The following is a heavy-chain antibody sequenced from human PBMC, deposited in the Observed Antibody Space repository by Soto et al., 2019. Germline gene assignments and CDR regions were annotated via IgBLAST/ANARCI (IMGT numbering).Heavy chain of an antibody. CDR3: AKYLGGRYSTIDY. CDR2: IYYSGST. J-gene: IGHJ4*02. CDR1: GGSSNSGNYY. V-gene: IGHV4-39*02. Sequence: QLQLQESGPGLVKPSGTRSLICTVSGGSSNSGNYYWGWIRQPPGKGLEWIGSIYYSGSTYYSPSLKSRVTVSVDTSKNHFSLELSSVTAADTAVYYCAKYLGGRYSTIDYWGQGTLVTVSS. D-gene: IGHD3-10*01.